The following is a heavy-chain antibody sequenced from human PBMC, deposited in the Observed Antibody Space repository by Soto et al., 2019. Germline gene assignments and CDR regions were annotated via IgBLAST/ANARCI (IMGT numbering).Heavy chain of an antibody. CDR3: ARTRSFTLGFYYDGMDV. Sequence: GESLKISCQGSGYSFASYWIGWVRQMPGKDLEWMGIIYPGGSDTRYSPSFQGQVTISADKSFRTAYLQWTSLKASDTALYYCARTRSFTLGFYYDGMDVWGQGTTVTVSS. CDR1: GYSFASYW. V-gene: IGHV5-51*01. J-gene: IGHJ6*02. D-gene: IGHD6-6*01. CDR2: IYPGGSDT.